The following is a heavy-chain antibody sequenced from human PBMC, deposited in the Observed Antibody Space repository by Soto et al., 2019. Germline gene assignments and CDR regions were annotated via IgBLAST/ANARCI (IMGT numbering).Heavy chain of an antibody. V-gene: IGHV3-9*01. D-gene: IGHD5-18*01. CDR1: GFTFDDDA. CDR3: AKGYSYGVLEPLGY. CDR2: ISWNSGII. J-gene: IGHJ4*02. Sequence: GGSLRLSCAASGFTFDDDAMHWVRQAPGKGLEWVSGISWNSGIIDYADSVKGRFTISRDNAKNSLYLQMNSLRAEDTALYYCAKGYSYGVLEPLGYWGQGT.